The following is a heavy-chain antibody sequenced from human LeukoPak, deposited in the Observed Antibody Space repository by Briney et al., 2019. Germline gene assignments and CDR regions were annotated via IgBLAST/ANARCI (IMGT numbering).Heavy chain of an antibody. CDR2: ISGSRGST. V-gene: IGHV3-23*01. D-gene: IGHD1-26*01. J-gene: IGHJ6*02. CDR3: AKDSPVGATDYYYYGMDV. Sequence: GGSLRLSCAASGFTFSSYAMSWVRQAPGKGLGWVSAISGSRGSTYYADSVKGRFTISRDNSKNTLYLQMNSLRAEDTAVYYCAKDSPVGATDYYYYGMDVWGQGTTVTVSS. CDR1: GFTFSSYA.